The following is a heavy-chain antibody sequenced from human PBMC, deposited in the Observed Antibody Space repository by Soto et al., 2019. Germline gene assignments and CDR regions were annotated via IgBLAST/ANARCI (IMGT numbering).Heavy chain of an antibody. D-gene: IGHD3-22*01. CDR3: ARHLGYYDSSGYLNWFDP. CDR2: IYPGDSDT. V-gene: IGHV5-51*01. CDR1: GYSFTSYW. J-gene: IGHJ5*02. Sequence: PGASLKISCKVSGYSFTSYWIGWVRQMPGKGLEWMGIIYPGDSDTRYSPSFQGQVTISADKSISTAYLQWSSLKASDTATYYCARHLGYYDSSGYLNWFDPWGQGTLVTVSS.